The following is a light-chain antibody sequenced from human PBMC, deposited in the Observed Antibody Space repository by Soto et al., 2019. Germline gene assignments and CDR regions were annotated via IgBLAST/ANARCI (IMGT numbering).Light chain of an antibody. CDR3: QQYGSSPT. Sequence: EIVLTQSPATLSLSPGERATLSCRASQSVSSYLAWYQQKPGQAPRLLIYDASNRATGIPARFSGSGSGTDFTLTISSLEPEYVAVYYCQQYGSSPTFGQGTRLEIK. J-gene: IGKJ5*01. CDR1: QSVSSY. CDR2: DAS. V-gene: IGKV3-11*01.